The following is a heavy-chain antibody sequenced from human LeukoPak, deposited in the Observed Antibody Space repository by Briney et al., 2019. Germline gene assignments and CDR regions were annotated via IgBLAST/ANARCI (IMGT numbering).Heavy chain of an antibody. CDR2: VNSDGRST. CDR3: ARAQYLADDAFDI. D-gene: IGHD4-11*01. V-gene: IGHV3-74*01. Sequence: PGGSLRLSCAASGFTFSRKWMHWVRQAPGKGLVWVSRVNSDGRSTNYADSVKGRFTISRDNAKNTLYLQMNSLRDEDTAVYYCARAQYLADDAFDIWGQGTMVTVSS. CDR1: GFTFSRKW. J-gene: IGHJ3*02.